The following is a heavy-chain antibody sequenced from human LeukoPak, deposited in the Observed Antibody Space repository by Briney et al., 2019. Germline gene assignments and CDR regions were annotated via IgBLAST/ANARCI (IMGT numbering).Heavy chain of an antibody. D-gene: IGHD3-16*01. V-gene: IGHV3-30-3*01. CDR2: ISYDGSNK. J-gene: IGHJ4*02. CDR1: GFTFSSYA. CDR3: AREPDDYVWGSYCHY. Sequence: GGSLRLSCAASGFTFSSYAMSWVRQAPGKGLEWVAVISYDGSNKYYADSVKGRFTISRDNSKNTLYLQMNSLRAEDTAVYYCAREPDDYVWGSYCHYWGQGTLVTVSS.